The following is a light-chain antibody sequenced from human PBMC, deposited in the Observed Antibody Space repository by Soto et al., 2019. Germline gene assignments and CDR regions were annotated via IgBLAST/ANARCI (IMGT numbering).Light chain of an antibody. CDR2: GAS. Sequence: EIVLTQSPGTLSLSPGERATLSCRASQSVSSSYLAWYQQKPGQAPRLLIYGASSRDTGIPERFSGSGSGTDFTLTISRLEPEDFAVYYCQHYGSSRWTFGPGTKVEIK. J-gene: IGKJ1*01. CDR3: QHYGSSRWT. V-gene: IGKV3-20*01. CDR1: QSVSSSY.